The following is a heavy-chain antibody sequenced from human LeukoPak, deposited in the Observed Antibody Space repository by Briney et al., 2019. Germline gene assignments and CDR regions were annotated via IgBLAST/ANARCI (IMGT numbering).Heavy chain of an antibody. J-gene: IGHJ4*02. D-gene: IGHD1-26*01. CDR3: AREGPSGSYHTSGDFDY. V-gene: IGHV1-18*01. CDR2: ISAYNGNT. CDR1: GYTFTSYG. Sequence: ASVKVSCKASGYTFTSYGISWVRQAPGQGLEWMGWISAYNGNTNYAQKLQGRVTMTTDTSTSTAYMELRGLRSDDTAVYYCAREGPSGSYHTSGDFDYWGQGTLVTVSS.